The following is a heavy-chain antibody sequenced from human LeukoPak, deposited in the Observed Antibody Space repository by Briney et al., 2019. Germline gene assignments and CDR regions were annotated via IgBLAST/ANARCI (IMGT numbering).Heavy chain of an antibody. CDR1: GDSITSSY. CDR2: VHYSGST. V-gene: IGHV4-59*01. Sequence: PSETLSLTCTVSGDSITSSYWSWIRQPPGKGLEWIGYVHYSGSTNYNPSLKSRVTISVDTSKNQFSLNLTSVAAADTAVYYCARVFHYGSRTYASVAFDIWGQGTMVTVSS. D-gene: IGHD3-10*01. J-gene: IGHJ3*02. CDR3: ARVFHYGSRTYASVAFDI.